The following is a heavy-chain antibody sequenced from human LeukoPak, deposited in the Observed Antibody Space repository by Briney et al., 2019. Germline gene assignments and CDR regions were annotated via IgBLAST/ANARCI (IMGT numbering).Heavy chain of an antibody. V-gene: IGHV4-4*07. J-gene: IGHJ3*02. Sequence: SETLSLTCTVSGGSISSYYWSWIRQPAGKGLEWIGRIYTSGSTNYNPSLKSRVTMSVDTSKNQFSPKLSSVTAADTAVYYCARDPVVVTPHAFDIWGQGTMVTVSS. D-gene: IGHD4-23*01. CDR2: IYTSGST. CDR3: ARDPVVVTPHAFDI. CDR1: GGSISSYY.